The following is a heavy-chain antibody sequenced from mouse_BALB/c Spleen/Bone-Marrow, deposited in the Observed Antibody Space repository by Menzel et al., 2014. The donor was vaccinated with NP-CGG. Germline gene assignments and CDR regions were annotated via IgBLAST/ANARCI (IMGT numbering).Heavy chain of an antibody. J-gene: IGHJ4*01. CDR3: AGGWLPPYAMDY. CDR2: IDPANGNT. CDR1: GFNIKDAY. V-gene: IGHV14-3*02. Sequence: EVKLMESGAELVKPGASVKSSCTASGFNIKDAYMHWVKPRPEQGLEWIGRIDPANGNTKYDPKFQGKATITAVTSSNTDYLQLSSLTPEDSAVYYCAGGWLPPYAMDYWGQGTSVTVSS. D-gene: IGHD2-2*01.